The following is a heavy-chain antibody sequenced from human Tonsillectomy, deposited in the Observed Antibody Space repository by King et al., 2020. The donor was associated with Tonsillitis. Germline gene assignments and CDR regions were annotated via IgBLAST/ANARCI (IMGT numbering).Heavy chain of an antibody. Sequence: VQLVESGAEVKKPGASVKVSCKASGYTFTDYYMYWVRQAPGQGLEWMGWSNPNSGGPKYAQKFQGRVTMTRDTSINAAYMELSRLRYDDTAVYFCARDSYYDGSGYSDSWGQGTLVTVSS. D-gene: IGHD3-22*01. V-gene: IGHV1-2*02. CDR2: SNPNSGGP. J-gene: IGHJ4*02. CDR3: ARDSYYDGSGYSDS. CDR1: GYTFTDYY.